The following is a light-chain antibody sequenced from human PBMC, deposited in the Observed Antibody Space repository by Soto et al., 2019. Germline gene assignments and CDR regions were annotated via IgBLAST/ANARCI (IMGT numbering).Light chain of an antibody. Sequence: QSALTQPPSATGSPGQSVTISCTGTSSDVGGYNFVSWYQQHPGNAPKLMIFEVDKRPSGVPDRFSGSRSGNTASLTVSGLQAEDEADYYCSSYAGSNNLLFGGGTKLTVL. CDR2: EVD. CDR3: SSYAGSNNLL. V-gene: IGLV2-8*01. J-gene: IGLJ3*02. CDR1: SSDVGGYNF.